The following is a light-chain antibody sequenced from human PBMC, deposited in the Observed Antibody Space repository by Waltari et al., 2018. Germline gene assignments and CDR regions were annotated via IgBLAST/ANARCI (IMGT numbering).Light chain of an antibody. V-gene: IGKV1-NL1*01. CDR2: AAS. CDR3: QQYYSTPWT. Sequence: DIQMTQSPSSLSASVGYRVTITCRSSQGISISLAWYQQKPGKAPKLLLYAASRLESGVPSKFSGSGSGTDYTLTISSLQPEDFATYYCQQYYSTPWTFGQGTKVEIK. CDR1: QGISIS. J-gene: IGKJ1*01.